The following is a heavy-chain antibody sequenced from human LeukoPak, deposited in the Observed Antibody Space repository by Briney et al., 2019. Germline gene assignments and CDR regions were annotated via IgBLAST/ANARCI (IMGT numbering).Heavy chain of an antibody. J-gene: IGHJ2*01. Sequence: SVKVSCKASGFTFSSSTVQWVRQARGQRLEWLGWIIVGSGNTNYAQRFQERLTITRDMSTGTADMELSSLRSEDTAVYYCAVVNSDWYFSWYFDLWGRGTLVTVSS. V-gene: IGHV1-58*01. CDR2: IIVGSGNT. CDR3: AVVNSDWYFSWYFDL. D-gene: IGHD2-21*02. CDR1: GFTFSSST.